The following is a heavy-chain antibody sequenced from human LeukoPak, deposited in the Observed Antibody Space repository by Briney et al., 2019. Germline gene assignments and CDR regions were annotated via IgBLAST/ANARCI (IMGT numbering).Heavy chain of an antibody. V-gene: IGHV3-30*18. J-gene: IGHJ3*02. Sequence: SGGSLRLSCAASGFTSSSYGMHWVRQAPGKGLEWVGVISFDGSYKYYVDSVKGRFTISRDNSKNTLYLQMNSLRAEDTAVYYCAKGVDTATLHGAFDIWGQGTMVTVSS. CDR3: AKGVDTATLHGAFDI. CDR1: GFTSSSYG. CDR2: ISFDGSYK. D-gene: IGHD5-18*01.